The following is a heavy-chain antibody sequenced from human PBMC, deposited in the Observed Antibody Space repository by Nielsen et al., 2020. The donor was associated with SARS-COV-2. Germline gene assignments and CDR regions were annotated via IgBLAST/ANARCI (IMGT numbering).Heavy chain of an antibody. CDR1: GFTFSSYW. V-gene: IGHV3-7*03. Sequence: GESLKISCAASGFTFSSYWMSWVRQAPGKGLEWVANIKQDGSEKYYVDSVKGRFTISRDNAKNSLYLQMNSLRAEDTAVYYCARGGWRQWLAYYYYGMDVWGQGTTVTVSS. CDR3: ARGGWRQWLAYYYYGMDV. D-gene: IGHD6-19*01. CDR2: IKQDGSEK. J-gene: IGHJ6*02.